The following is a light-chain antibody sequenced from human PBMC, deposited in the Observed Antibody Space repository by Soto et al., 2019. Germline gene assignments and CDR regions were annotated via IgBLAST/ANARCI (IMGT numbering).Light chain of an antibody. J-gene: IGKJ2*01. Sequence: DIQMTQSPSTLSASVGDRVTITCRASQSISSWLAWYQQKPGKAPKLLIYKASSSQSGVPSRFSGSGSGTEFTLTISRLQPDDFAPYFCQQYNSYPHTFGQGTKLEI. CDR1: QSISSW. CDR2: KAS. CDR3: QQYNSYPHT. V-gene: IGKV1-5*03.